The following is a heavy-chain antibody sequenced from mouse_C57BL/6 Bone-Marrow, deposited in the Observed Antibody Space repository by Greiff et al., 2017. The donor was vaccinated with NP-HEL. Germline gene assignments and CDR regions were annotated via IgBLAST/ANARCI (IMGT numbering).Heavy chain of an antibody. V-gene: IGHV1-64*01. D-gene: IGHD1-1*01. CDR2: IHPNSGST. CDR3: ARPDYGSSLYFGY. Sequence: VQLQQPGAELVKPGASVKLSCKASGYTFTSYWMHWVKQRPGQGLEWIGMIHPNSGSTNYNEKFKSKATLTVDKSSSTAYMQLSSLTSEDSAVYYCARPDYGSSLYFGYWGQGTTLTGSS. CDR1: GYTFTSYW. J-gene: IGHJ2*01.